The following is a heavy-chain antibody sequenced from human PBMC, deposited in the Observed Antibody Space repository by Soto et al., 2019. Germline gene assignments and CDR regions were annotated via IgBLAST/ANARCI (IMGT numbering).Heavy chain of an antibody. CDR3: AREYSRGYSGYGP. J-gene: IGHJ3*01. D-gene: IGHD5-12*01. CDR1: GGTFSSYA. V-gene: IGHV1-69*06. CDR2: IIPIFGTA. Sequence: VASVKVSCKASGGTFSSYAISWVRQAPGQGLEWMGGIIPIFGTANYAQKFQGRVTITADKSTSTAYMELSSLRSEDTAVYYCAREYSRGYSGYGPWGQGTMVTVSS.